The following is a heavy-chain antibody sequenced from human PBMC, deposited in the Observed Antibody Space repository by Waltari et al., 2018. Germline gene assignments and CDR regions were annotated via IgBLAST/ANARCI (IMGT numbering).Heavy chain of an antibody. CDR3: AREGYAATPRAFDL. CDR2: LNPNSDGARGGT. J-gene: IGHJ3*01. CDR1: GYTFTAYY. Sequence: QVHLVQSGAEVKQPGASVKVSCKASGYTFTAYYMHWVRQAHGQGLEWMGRLNPNSDGARGGTSSAQHVQSRVTMTSDTSVTTAYMELTRLKSEETAVYYCAREGYAATPRAFDLWGQGTMVTVSS. V-gene: IGHV1-2*06. D-gene: IGHD2-8*01.